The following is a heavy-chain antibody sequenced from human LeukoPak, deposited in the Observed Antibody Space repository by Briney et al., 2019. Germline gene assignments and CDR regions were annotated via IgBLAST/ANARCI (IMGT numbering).Heavy chain of an antibody. J-gene: IGHJ4*02. V-gene: IGHV4-38-2*02. D-gene: IGHD5-12*01. CDR2: IYHSGST. CDR1: GGSISSGYY. CDR3: ARDGGYSGYGFVYDY. Sequence: SETLSLTCTVSGGSISSGYYWGWIRPPPGKGLEWIGSIYHSGSTYYNPSLKSRVTISVDTSKNQFSLKLSSVTAADTAVYYCARDGGYSGYGFVYDYWGQGTLVTVSS.